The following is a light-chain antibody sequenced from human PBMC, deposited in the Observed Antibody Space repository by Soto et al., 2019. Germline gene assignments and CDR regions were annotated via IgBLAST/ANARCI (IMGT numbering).Light chain of an antibody. CDR1: QDINTY. CDR3: QQYQNPPYT. J-gene: IGKJ2*01. V-gene: IGKV1-33*01. Sequence: DIQMTQSPSSLSASVGDRVTISCQASQDINTYLNWYQQKPGKAPNLLIYDSFNLETGVPSRFSGSGSGTDFTLTISSLQPEDIGTFYCQQYQNPPYTFGQGTKLEIK. CDR2: DSF.